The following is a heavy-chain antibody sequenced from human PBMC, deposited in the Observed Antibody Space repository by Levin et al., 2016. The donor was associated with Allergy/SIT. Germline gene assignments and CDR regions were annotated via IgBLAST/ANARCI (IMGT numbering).Heavy chain of an antibody. Sequence: GGSLRLSCAASGFTFSSYWMHWVRQAPGKGLVWVSRINSDGSSTSYADSVKGRFTISRDNAKNTLYLQMNSLRAEDTAVYYCARDGYNPRRGYYYYGMDVWGQGTTVTVSS. V-gene: IGHV3-74*01. J-gene: IGHJ6*02. D-gene: IGHD5-24*01. CDR2: INSDGSST. CDR3: ARDGYNPRRGYYYYGMDV. CDR1: GFTFSSYW.